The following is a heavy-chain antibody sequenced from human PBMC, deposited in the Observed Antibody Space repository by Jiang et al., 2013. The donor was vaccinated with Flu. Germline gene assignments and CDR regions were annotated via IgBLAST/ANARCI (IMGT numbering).Heavy chain of an antibody. D-gene: IGHD6-19*01. CDR3: ARGSVAGPEVDAFDI. V-gene: IGHV1-18*01. Sequence: LEWMGWISAYNGNTNYAQKLQGRVTMTTDTSTSTAYMELRSLRSDDTAVYYCARGSVAGPEVDAFDIWGQGTMVTVSS. CDR2: ISAYNGNT. J-gene: IGHJ3*02.